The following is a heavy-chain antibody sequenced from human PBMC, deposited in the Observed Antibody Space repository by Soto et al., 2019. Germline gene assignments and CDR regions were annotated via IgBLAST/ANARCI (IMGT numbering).Heavy chain of an antibody. CDR1: GYTFTSYG. J-gene: IGHJ4*02. Sequence: ASVKVSCKASGYTFTSYGISWVRQAPGQGLEWMGWISAYNGNTNYAQKFQGRVTITRGTSASTAYMELSSLRSEDTAVYYGARDLNWDLDYWGQGTLVTVSS. CDR3: ARDLNWDLDY. D-gene: IGHD7-27*01. V-gene: IGHV1-18*01. CDR2: ISAYNGNT.